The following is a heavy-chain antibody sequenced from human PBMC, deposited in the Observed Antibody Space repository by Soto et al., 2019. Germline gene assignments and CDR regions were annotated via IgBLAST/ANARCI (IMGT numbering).Heavy chain of an antibody. CDR1: GASISSSDYY. Sequence: QVLLQESGPGLVKPSQSLSLTCSVSGASISSSDYYWNWIRQHPGKGLEWIGYIYYNGRTSFNPSLKSRITISVDTSKNQFSLNLSPVTAADTAVYFCASASRSGDHLLDVWGRGTTVTVSS. J-gene: IGHJ6*02. V-gene: IGHV4-31*03. D-gene: IGHD2-21*02. CDR2: IYYNGRT. CDR3: ASASRSGDHLLDV.